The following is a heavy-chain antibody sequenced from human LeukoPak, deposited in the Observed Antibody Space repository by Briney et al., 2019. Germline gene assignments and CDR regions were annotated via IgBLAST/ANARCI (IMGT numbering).Heavy chain of an antibody. D-gene: IGHD3-3*01. Sequence: QPGASLRLSCAASGFTFSSYAMSWVRQAPGKGLEWVSAISGSGGSTYYADSVKGRFTISRDNSKNTLYLQMNSLRAEDTAVYYCAKDYYDFWRGKYASYGMDVWGQGTTVTVSS. CDR2: ISGSGGST. CDR3: AKDYYDFWRGKYASYGMDV. CDR1: GFTFSSYA. J-gene: IGHJ6*02. V-gene: IGHV3-23*01.